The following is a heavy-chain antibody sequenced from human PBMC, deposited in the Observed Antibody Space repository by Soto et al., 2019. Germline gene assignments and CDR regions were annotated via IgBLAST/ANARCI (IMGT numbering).Heavy chain of an antibody. V-gene: IGHV1-69*18. J-gene: IGHJ5*02. D-gene: IGHD2-15*01. CDR1: GGIFSNFA. Sequence: HAQLVQSGAELRKPGSSVKVSCKASGGIFSNFAFSWVRQAPGQGLEWMGTIVPVYGAVYYAHQFQGRVTITADESTTTTYMEMSGLGSKDTAVYSCAKDGGGYPWGQGTLVTVSS. CDR3: AKDGGGYP. CDR2: IVPVYGAV.